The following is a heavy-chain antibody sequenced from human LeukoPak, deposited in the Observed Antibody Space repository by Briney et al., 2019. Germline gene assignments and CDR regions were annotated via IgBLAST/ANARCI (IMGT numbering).Heavy chain of an antibody. CDR3: ATSSWYRLAY. J-gene: IGHJ4*02. CDR2: SRNKADSYTA. CDR1: GFTFSDSF. V-gene: IGHV3-72*01. D-gene: IGHD6-13*01. Sequence: GGSLRLSCAASGFTFSDSFMSWVRQAPGKGLEWVGRSRNKADSYTAEYAATVKGRFTISRDESKNSLYLQISSLETEDAAVYYCATSSWYRLAYWGQGSLVTVSS.